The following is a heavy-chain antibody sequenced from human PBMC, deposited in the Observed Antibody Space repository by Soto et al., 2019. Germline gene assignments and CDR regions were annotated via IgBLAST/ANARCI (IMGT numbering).Heavy chain of an antibody. CDR3: ARDLGRWELPFDY. D-gene: IGHD1-26*01. V-gene: IGHV3-30-3*01. J-gene: IGHJ4*02. CDR2: ISYDGSNK. CDR1: GFTFSSYA. Sequence: QVQLVESGGGVVQRGRSLRLSCAASGFTFSSYAMHWVRQAPGKGLEWVAVISYDGSNKYYADSVKGRFTISRDNSKNTLYLQMNSLRAEDTAVYYCARDLGRWELPFDYWGQGTLVTVSS.